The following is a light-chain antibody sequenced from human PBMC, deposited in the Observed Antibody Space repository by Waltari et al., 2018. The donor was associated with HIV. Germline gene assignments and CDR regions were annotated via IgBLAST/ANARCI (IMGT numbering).Light chain of an antibody. Sequence: DIVMTQSPDSLVVSLGERATINCKSSLTILYSSNNKNYLAWYQQKPGQPPKLLIYWASTRESGVPDRFSGSGSGSDFTLTISSLQAEDVAVYYCQQYYDTPQTFGQGTKVEIK. CDR2: WAS. CDR3: QQYYDTPQT. V-gene: IGKV4-1*01. CDR1: LTILYSSNNKNY. J-gene: IGKJ1*01.